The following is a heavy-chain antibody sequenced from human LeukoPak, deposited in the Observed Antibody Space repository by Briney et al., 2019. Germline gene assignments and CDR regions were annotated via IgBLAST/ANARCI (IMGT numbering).Heavy chain of an antibody. CDR3: ARGAGDYYWSFDI. CDR2: IRVYNGNT. D-gene: IGHD4-17*01. V-gene: IGHV1-18*01. CDR1: GSTFTNYG. Sequence: GASAKVSCKASGSTFTNYGISWVRQAPGQGLEWMGWIRVYNGNTEYAQKLQGRVTMTTDTSTSTAYMELRSLRSDDTAVYYCARGAGDYYWSFDIWGRGTLVTVSS. J-gene: IGHJ2*01.